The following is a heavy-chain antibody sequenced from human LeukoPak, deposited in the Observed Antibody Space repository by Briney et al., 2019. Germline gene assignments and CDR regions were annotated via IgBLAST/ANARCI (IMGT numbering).Heavy chain of an antibody. V-gene: IGHV3-74*01. CDR1: GFTCSTYW. J-gene: IGHJ5*02. CDR2: INSDGSST. Sequence: GGSLRLSCAASGFTCSTYWMHWVRQAPGEGLVWVSRINSDGSSTNYADSVKGRFTISRDNAKNTLYLQMNSLRVEDTAVYYCTRRVDATRWYDPWGQGTLVTVSS. CDR3: TRRVDATRWYDP. D-gene: IGHD2-15*01.